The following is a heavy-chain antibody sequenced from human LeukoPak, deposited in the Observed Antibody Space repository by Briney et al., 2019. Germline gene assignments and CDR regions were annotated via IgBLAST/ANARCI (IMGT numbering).Heavy chain of an antibody. Sequence: SEILSLTCTVSGGSISTFHWSWIRQPPGRGLEWIGFNHNTGSTNYNPSLNSRVTISVDTSKNQFFPKLSSVTAADTAVYYCARLGRDGYNYDWFDPWGQGTLGSVSS. D-gene: IGHD5-24*01. J-gene: IGHJ5*02. V-gene: IGHV4-59*08. CDR1: GGSISTFH. CDR2: NHNTGST. CDR3: ARLGRDGYNYDWFDP.